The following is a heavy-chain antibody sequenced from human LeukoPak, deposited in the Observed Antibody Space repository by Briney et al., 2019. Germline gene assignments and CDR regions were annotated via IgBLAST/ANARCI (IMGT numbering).Heavy chain of an antibody. CDR3: ARDPRFEVVPFDY. J-gene: IGHJ4*02. D-gene: IGHD2-2*01. CDR2: INQDGSEK. Sequence: PGGSLRLSCVASGFTFSTYWMTWVRQAPGKGLEWVANINQDGSEKYYVDSVKGRFTISRDNANNSLYLQMNSLTVEDTAVYFCARDPRFEVVPFDYWGQGTLVTVSS. CDR1: GFTFSTYW. V-gene: IGHV3-7*01.